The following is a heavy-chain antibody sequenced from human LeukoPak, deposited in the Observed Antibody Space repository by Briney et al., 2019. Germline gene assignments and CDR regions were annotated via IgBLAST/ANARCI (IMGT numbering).Heavy chain of an antibody. Sequence: PSQTLSPTCTVSGASITSRTDYWGWIRQPPGKGLDSIGSIYYCGSTYYSPSLKSRVTMSVDTPQHQVSLKMSSVTAADTAVYCCARTTEVVGWIDRWGQGTLVVVSS. D-gene: IGHD1-14*01. CDR3: ARTTEVVGWIDR. J-gene: IGHJ5*02. CDR1: GASITSRTDY. CDR2: IYYCGST. V-gene: IGHV4-39*01.